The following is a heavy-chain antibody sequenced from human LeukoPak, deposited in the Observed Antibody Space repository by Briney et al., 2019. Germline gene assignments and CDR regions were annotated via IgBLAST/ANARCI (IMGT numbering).Heavy chain of an antibody. Sequence: SETLSLTCTVSGGSISSYYWSWIRQPPGKGLEWIGYIYYSGSTNYNPSLKSRVTISVDTSKNQFSLKLSSVTAADTAVYYCARGGSGDYDTRYDYWGQGTLVTVSS. CDR2: IYYSGST. V-gene: IGHV4-59*12. CDR1: GGSISSYY. CDR3: ARGGSGDYDTRYDY. D-gene: IGHD4-17*01. J-gene: IGHJ4*02.